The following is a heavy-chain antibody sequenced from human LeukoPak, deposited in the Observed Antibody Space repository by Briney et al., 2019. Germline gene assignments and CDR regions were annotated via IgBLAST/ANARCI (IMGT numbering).Heavy chain of an antibody. Sequence: RASVKVSCKASGYTFTGYYMHWVRQAPGQGLEWMGWINPNSGGTNYAQKFRGRVTMTRDTSISTAYMELSRLRSDDTAVYYCARDPYYGSGSYSFDPWGQGTLVTVSS. V-gene: IGHV1-2*02. J-gene: IGHJ5*02. CDR3: ARDPYYGSGSYSFDP. CDR1: GYTFTGYY. D-gene: IGHD3-10*01. CDR2: INPNSGGT.